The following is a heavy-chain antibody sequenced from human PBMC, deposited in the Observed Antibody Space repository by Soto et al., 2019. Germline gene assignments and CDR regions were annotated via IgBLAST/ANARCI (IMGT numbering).Heavy chain of an antibody. V-gene: IGHV3-23*01. CDR2: IGASGDIT. Sequence: GGSLRLSCVASGITFNNFVVTWVRQAPGTGLEWVSAIGASGDITYYADSVKGRFTISRDNSKNTLYLQMNSLRAEDTAVYYCAREYSSSWDYYYGMDVWGQGTTVTVS. CDR1: GITFNNFV. J-gene: IGHJ6*02. D-gene: IGHD6-13*01. CDR3: AREYSSSWDYYYGMDV.